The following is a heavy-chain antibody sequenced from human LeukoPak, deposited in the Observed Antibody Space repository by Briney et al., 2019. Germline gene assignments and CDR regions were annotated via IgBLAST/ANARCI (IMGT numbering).Heavy chain of an antibody. CDR3: ARDSASAAVYYFDY. D-gene: IGHD6-13*01. V-gene: IGHV3-30*04. J-gene: IGHJ4*02. Sequence: GRSLRLSCAASGSSFSNYAMHWVRQTPGEGLVWVAVISTDGRDKHYADSVKGRFTISRDNSKSTLYLQMNSLRAEDTAVYYCARDSASAAVYYFDYWGQGTLVTVSS. CDR2: ISTDGRDK. CDR1: GSSFSNYA.